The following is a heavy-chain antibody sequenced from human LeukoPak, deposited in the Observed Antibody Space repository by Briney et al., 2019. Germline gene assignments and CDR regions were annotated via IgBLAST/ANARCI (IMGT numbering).Heavy chain of an antibody. J-gene: IGHJ4*02. CDR1: GGSISSGGYY. D-gene: IGHD6-19*01. CDR3: ATAGYSSGWFDY. Sequence: PSETLSLTCTVSGGSISSGGYYWSWIRQHPGKGLEWIGYVYYSGSTYYNPSLKSRLTISVDTSKNQFSLKLSSVTAADTAVYYCATAGYSSGWFDYWGQGTLVTVSS. V-gene: IGHV4-31*03. CDR2: VYYSGST.